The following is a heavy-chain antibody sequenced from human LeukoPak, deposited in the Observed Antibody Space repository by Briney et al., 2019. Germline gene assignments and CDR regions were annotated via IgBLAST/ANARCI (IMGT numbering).Heavy chain of an antibody. V-gene: IGHV3-23*01. J-gene: IGHJ4*02. CDR1: GFTFSSYG. CDR2: ISGSGGST. Sequence: GGSLRLSCAASGFTFSSYGMSWVRQAPGKGLEWVSAISGSGGSTYYADSVKGRFTISRDNSKNTLYLQMNSLRAEDTAVYYCAKALSYSDYDYYFDFGGQGTLVTVSS. D-gene: IGHD5-12*01. CDR3: AKALSYSDYDYYFDF.